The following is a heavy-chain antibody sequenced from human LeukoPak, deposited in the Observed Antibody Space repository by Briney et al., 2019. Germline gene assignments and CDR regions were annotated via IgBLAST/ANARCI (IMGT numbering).Heavy chain of an antibody. Sequence: PSETLSLTCTVSGGSISSYYWSWIRQPPGKGLEWIGYIYYSGSTNYNPSLKSRVTISVDTSKNQFSLKLSSVTAADTAVYYCATYYDFWSGPTPDAFDIWGQGTMVTVSS. V-gene: IGHV4-59*01. CDR1: GGSISSYY. D-gene: IGHD3-3*01. CDR2: IYYSGST. J-gene: IGHJ3*02. CDR3: ATYYDFWSGPTPDAFDI.